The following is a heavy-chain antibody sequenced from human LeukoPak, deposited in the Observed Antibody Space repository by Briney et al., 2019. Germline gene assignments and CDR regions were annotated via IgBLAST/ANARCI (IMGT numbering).Heavy chain of an antibody. D-gene: IGHD5-24*01. CDR3: AKDLNFMSDEMAAPFDY. CDR2: INPSGGST. J-gene: IGHJ4*02. Sequence: ASVKVSCKASGYTFTSYYMHWVRQAPGQGLEWMGIINPSGGSTSYAQKFQGRVTMTRDMSTSTVYMELSSLRSEDTAVYYCAKDLNFMSDEMAAPFDYWGQGTLVTVSS. CDR1: GYTFTSYY. V-gene: IGHV1-46*01.